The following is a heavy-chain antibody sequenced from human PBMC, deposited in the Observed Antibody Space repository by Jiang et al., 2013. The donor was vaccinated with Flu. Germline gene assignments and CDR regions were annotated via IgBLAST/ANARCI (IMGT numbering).Heavy chain of an antibody. J-gene: IGHJ4*02. D-gene: IGHD6-19*01. CDR1: GFSLSTSGMR. CDR2: IDWDGDK. Sequence: KPTQTLTLTCTFSGFSLSTSGMRVSWIRQPPGKAPEWLARIDWDGDKFYSTSLKTRLTISKDTSKNQVVLTMTNMDPVDTATYYCARSSSSGFDYWGQGTLVTVSS. V-gene: IGHV2-70*04. CDR3: ARSSSSGFDY.